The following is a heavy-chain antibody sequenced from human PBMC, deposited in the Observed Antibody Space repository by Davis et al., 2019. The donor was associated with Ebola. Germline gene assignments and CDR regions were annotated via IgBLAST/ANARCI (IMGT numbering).Heavy chain of an antibody. V-gene: IGHV1-69*04. CDR3: VRVGAVGRIVDY. Sequence: SVKVSCKASAATFSSSVISWVRQPPGQGLEWMGRFIPILGIANYAQKFQGRVTITADKSTSTAYMELSSLRSEDTAVYYCVRVGAVGRIVDYWGQGTLVTVSS. D-gene: IGHD1-26*01. J-gene: IGHJ4*02. CDR1: AATFSSSV. CDR2: FIPILGIA.